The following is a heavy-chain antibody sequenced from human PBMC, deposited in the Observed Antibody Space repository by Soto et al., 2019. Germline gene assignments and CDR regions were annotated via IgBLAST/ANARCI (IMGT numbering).Heavy chain of an antibody. CDR1: GGSISSSTYY. V-gene: IGHV4-39*07. J-gene: IGHJ4*02. CDR3: ARDKITGLFDY. Sequence: PSETLSLTCTVSGGSISSSTYYWGWIRQSPGKGLEWIGEINHSGSTNYNPSLKSRVTISVDTSKNQFSLKLTSVTAADTAVYYCARDKITGLFDYWGQGTLVTVSS. CDR2: INHSGST. D-gene: IGHD2-8*02.